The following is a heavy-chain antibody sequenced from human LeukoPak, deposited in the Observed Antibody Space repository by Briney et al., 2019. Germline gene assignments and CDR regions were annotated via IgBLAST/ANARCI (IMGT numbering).Heavy chain of an antibody. J-gene: IGHJ4*02. V-gene: IGHV3-73*01. Sequence: TGGSLRHSCAASGFDFSDFYMHWVRQASGRGLEWVGLIRTKPNSYTTVYAASVKGRCTISRDDSKNTAYLQMNSLKAEDTAVYYCTRQHCSGGSCSYVDYWGQGPLVTVSS. CDR1: GFDFSDFY. CDR2: IRTKPNSYTT. CDR3: TRQHCSGGSCSYVDY. D-gene: IGHD2-15*01.